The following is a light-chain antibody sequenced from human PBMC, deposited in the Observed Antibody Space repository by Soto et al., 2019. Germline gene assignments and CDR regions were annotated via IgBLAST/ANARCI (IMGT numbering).Light chain of an antibody. CDR1: SGHSSYA. V-gene: IGLV4-69*01. J-gene: IGLJ3*02. CDR3: QTWGTGTWV. CDR2: LNNDGSH. Sequence: QSVLTQSPSASASPGASVKLTCTLSSGHSSYAIAWHQQQPEKGPRYLMKLNNDGSHSKGDGIPDRFSGSSSGAERYLTISSLQSEDEADYYCQTWGTGTWVFGGGTKLTVL.